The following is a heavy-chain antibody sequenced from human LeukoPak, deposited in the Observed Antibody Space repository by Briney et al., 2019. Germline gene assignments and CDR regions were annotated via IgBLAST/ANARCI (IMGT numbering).Heavy chain of an antibody. CDR2: INHSGST. J-gene: IGHJ5*02. Sequence: SETLSLTCAVYGGSFSGYYWSWIRQPPGKGLEWIGEINHSGSTNYNPSLKSRVTISVDTSKNQFSLKLSSVTAADTAVYYYATFGELPQNWFDPWGQGTLVTVSS. CDR3: ATFGELPQNWFDP. D-gene: IGHD3-10*01. CDR1: GGSFSGYY. V-gene: IGHV4-34*01.